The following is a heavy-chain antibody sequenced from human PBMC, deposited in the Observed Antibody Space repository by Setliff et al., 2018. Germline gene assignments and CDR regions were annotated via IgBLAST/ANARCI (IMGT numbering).Heavy chain of an antibody. CDR3: ARQAPSSSWTYYYYYGMDV. D-gene: IGHD6-13*01. V-gene: IGHV4-39*01. CDR2: IYYSGST. J-gene: IGHJ6*02. CDR1: GGSISSSSYY. Sequence: SETLSLTCTVSGGSISSSSYYWGWIRQPPGKGLEWIGSIYYSGSTYYNPSLKSRVTISVDTSKNQLSLKLSSVTAADTAVYYCARQAPSSSWTYYYYYGMDVWGQGTTGTVSS.